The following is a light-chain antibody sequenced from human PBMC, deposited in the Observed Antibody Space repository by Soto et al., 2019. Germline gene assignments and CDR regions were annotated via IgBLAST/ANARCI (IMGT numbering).Light chain of an antibody. J-gene: IGKJ5*01. CDR3: QQRNVWPPVT. CDR2: GAF. CDR1: PSVTNF. Sequence: EMVLTQSPATLSLSPGERATLSCRASPSVTNFLAWYQQKPGQAPRLLIYGAFNRATGIPARFSGSGSGTDFTLTISSLEPEDSAVYYCQQRNVWPPVTFGQGTRLEMK. V-gene: IGKV3-11*01.